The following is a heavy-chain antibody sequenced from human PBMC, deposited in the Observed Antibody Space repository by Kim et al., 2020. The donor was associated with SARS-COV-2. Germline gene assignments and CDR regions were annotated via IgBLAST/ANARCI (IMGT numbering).Heavy chain of an antibody. V-gene: IGHV3-33*06. J-gene: IGHJ4*02. CDR3: AKEFRRYDSSGYPDY. Sequence: DTVKGRFTISRDNSKNTLYLQMNSLRAEDTAVYYCAKEFRRYDSSGYPDYWGQGTLVTVSS. D-gene: IGHD3-22*01.